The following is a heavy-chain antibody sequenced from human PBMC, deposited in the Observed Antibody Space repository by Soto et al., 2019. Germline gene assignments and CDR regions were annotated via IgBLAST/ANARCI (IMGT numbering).Heavy chain of an antibody. V-gene: IGHV4-34*01. J-gene: IGHJ6*02. CDR3: AREGPRFLEWSRPLGYYYGMDV. Sequence: SETLSLTCAVYGGSFSGYYWSWIRQPPGKGLEWIGEINHSGSTNYNPSLKSRVTISVDTSKNQFSLKLSSVTAADTAVYYCAREGPRFLEWSRPLGYYYGMDVWGQGTTVTVS. CDR2: INHSGST. D-gene: IGHD3-3*01. CDR1: GGSFSGYY.